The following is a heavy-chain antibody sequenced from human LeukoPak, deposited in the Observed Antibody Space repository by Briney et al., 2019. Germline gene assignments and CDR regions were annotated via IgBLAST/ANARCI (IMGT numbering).Heavy chain of an antibody. CDR2: VSGSGVHT. Sequence: PGGSLRLSCAASGFTFSMYPMSWVRQAPGKGLEWVSSVSGSGVHTYYADSVKGRFTISRDNSKNTLYLQMNSLRAEDTAVYYCAKDLLVNDYWGQGTLVTVSS. CDR1: GFTFSMYP. J-gene: IGHJ4*02. CDR3: AKDLLVNDY. D-gene: IGHD3-22*01. V-gene: IGHV3-23*01.